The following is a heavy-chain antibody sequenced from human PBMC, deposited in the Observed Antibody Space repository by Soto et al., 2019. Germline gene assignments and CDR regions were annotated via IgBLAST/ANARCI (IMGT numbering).Heavy chain of an antibody. CDR2: IIPIFGTA. CDR3: ARCAVVVPAALGGAFDI. D-gene: IGHD2-2*01. J-gene: IGHJ3*02. Sequence: QVQLVQSGAEVKKPGSSVKVSCKASGGTFSSYAISWVRQAPGQGLEWMGGIIPIFGTANYAQKFQGRVTITADKSTSTAYMELSSLRSEDTAVYYCARCAVVVPAALGGAFDIWGQGTMVTVSS. CDR1: GGTFSSYA. V-gene: IGHV1-69*06.